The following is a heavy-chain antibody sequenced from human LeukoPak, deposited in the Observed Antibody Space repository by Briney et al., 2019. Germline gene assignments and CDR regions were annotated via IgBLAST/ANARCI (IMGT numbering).Heavy chain of an antibody. D-gene: IGHD2-2*01. J-gene: IGHJ6*03. CDR2: IYTSGST. CDR1: GGSISSSSYY. Sequence: SETLSLTCTVSGGSISSSSYYWSWIRQPAGKGLEWIGRIYTSGSTNYNPSLKSRVTMSVDTSKNQFSLKLSSVTAADTAVYYCARDERWGGYCSSTSCYQGFSYYYYMDVWGKGTTVTVSS. V-gene: IGHV4-61*02. CDR3: ARDERWGGYCSSTSCYQGFSYYYYMDV.